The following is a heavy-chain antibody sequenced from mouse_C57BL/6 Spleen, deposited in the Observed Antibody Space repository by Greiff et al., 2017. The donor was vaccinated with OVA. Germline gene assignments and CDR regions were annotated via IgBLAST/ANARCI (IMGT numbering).Heavy chain of an antibody. CDR1: GFTFSSYA. CDR3: TRGAVYYDYEGGFDY. CDR2: ISSGGDYI. J-gene: IGHJ2*01. V-gene: IGHV5S21*01. Sequence: EVKLVESGEGLVKPGGSLKLSCAASGFTFSSYAMSWVRQTPEKRLEWVAYISSGGDYIYYADTVKGRFTISRDNARNTLYLQMSSLKSEDTAMYYCTRGAVYYDYEGGFDYWGQGTTLTVSS. D-gene: IGHD2-4*01.